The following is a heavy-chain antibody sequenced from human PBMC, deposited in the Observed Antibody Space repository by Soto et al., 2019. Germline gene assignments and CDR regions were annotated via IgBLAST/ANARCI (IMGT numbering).Heavy chain of an antibody. Sequence: QVQLVQSGAEVKKPGASVKVSCKASGYTFTSYGISWVRQAPGQGLEWMGWISAYNGNTNYAQKLQGRVTITTDTSTSTAYMKLRCVRSDVTDLSCCACDFQAEAYYWGQGTLVTVSS. CDR2: ISAYNGNT. CDR3: ACDFQAEAYY. D-gene: IGHD6-13*01. V-gene: IGHV1-18*01. CDR1: GYTFTSYG. J-gene: IGHJ4*02.